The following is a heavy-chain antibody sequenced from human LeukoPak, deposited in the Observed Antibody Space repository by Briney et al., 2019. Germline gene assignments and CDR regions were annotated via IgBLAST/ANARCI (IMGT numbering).Heavy chain of an antibody. Sequence: ASVKVSCKASGYTFTSYGINWVRQALGQGLEWMGRINPNSGGTNYAQKFQGRVTMTRDTSISTAYMELSRLRSDDTAVYYCAREGQWGQFDYWGQGTLVTVSS. D-gene: IGHD1-26*01. J-gene: IGHJ4*02. CDR2: INPNSGGT. CDR1: GYTFTSYG. V-gene: IGHV1-2*06. CDR3: AREGQWGQFDY.